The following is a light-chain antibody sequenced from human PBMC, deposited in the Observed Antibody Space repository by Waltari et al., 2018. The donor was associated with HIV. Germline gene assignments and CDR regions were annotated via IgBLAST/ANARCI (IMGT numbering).Light chain of an antibody. CDR3: SSYAGSNNLL. CDR2: EVS. J-gene: IGLJ2*01. CDR1: SSDVGSYNF. Sequence: QSALTQPPSASGSPGQSVPISCPGTSSDVGSYNFVSWYKQHPGKAPKLLICEVSKRPSGVPDRFSGSKSGNTASLTVSGLQPEDEADYYCSSYAGSNNLLFGGGTKLTVL. V-gene: IGLV2-8*01.